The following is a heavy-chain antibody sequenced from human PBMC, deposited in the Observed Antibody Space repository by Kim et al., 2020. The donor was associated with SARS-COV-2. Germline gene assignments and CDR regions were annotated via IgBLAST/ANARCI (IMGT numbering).Heavy chain of an antibody. CDR2: INHSGST. V-gene: IGHV4-34*01. Sequence: SETLSLTCAVYGGSFSGYYWTWIRQPPGKGLEWIGEINHSGSTNYNPSLKSRVTILVDTSNNQFYLKLSSVTAADTAVYYCARGNRPSSGYHSLDYWGQGTLVPLSS. J-gene: IGHJ4*02. CDR3: ARGNRPSSGYHSLDY. CDR1: GGSFSGYY. D-gene: IGHD3-22*01.